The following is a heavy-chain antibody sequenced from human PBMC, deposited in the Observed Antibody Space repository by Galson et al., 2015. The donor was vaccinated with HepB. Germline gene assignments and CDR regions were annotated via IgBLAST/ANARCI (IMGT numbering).Heavy chain of an antibody. CDR3: ARTGSERMATMSGGQSDY. Sequence: QSGAEVKKPGASVKVSCKASGYTFTSYGISWVRQAPGQGLEWMGWISAYNGNTNYAQKLQGRVTMTTDTSTSTAYMELRSLRSDDTAVYYCARTGSERMATMSGGQSDYWGQGTLVTVSS. J-gene: IGHJ4*02. CDR1: GYTFTSYG. CDR2: ISAYNGNT. V-gene: IGHV1-18*01. D-gene: IGHD5-24*01.